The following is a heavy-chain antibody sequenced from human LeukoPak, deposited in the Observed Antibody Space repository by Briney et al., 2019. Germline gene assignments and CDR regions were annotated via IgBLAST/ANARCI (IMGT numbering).Heavy chain of an antibody. V-gene: IGHV4-39*01. Sequence: PSETLSLTCTVSGGSISSSSYYWGWIRQPPGKGLEWIGSIYYSGSTYYNPSLKSRVTISVDTSKNQFSLKLSSVTAADTAVYYCARHGEYDRYVYWGQGTLVTVSS. CDR1: GGSISSSSYY. J-gene: IGHJ4*02. CDR2: IYYSGST. CDR3: ARHGEYDRYVY. D-gene: IGHD3-16*02.